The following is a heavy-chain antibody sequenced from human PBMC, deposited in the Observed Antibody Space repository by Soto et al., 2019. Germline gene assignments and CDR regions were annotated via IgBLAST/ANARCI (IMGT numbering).Heavy chain of an antibody. V-gene: IGHV3-33*01. D-gene: IGHD6-6*01. CDR3: ARAIENSSSTGEGEYYYGMDV. J-gene: IGHJ6*02. CDR1: GFTFSSYG. Sequence: QVQLVESGGGVVQPGRSLSLSCAASGFTFSSYGMYWVRPGPGKGLEWVEVIRYDGSNKYYADSFKGRFTISRDNSKNTLYLQMTSLRAEDTAVYYCARAIENSSSTGEGEYYYGMDVWGQGTPVTVSS. CDR2: IRYDGSNK.